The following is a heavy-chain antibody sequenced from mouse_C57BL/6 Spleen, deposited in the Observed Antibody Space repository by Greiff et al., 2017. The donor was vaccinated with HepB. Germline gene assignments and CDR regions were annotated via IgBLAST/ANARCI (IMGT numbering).Heavy chain of an antibody. J-gene: IGHJ2*01. CDR1: GYTFTSYT. CDR2: INPSSGYT. Sequence: QVQLKESGAELARPGASVKMSCKASGYTFTSYTMHWLKQRPGQGLEWIGYINPSSGYTKYNQKFKDKATLTADKSSSTAYMQLSSLTSEDSAVYYCARGGYFDYWGQGTTLTVSS. CDR3: ARGGYFDY. V-gene: IGHV1-4*01.